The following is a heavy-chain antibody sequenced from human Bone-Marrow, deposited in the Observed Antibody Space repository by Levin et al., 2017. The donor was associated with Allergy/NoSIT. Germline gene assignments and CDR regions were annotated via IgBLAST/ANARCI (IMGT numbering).Heavy chain of an antibody. CDR3: ATERGSGGTVFTGYFFDY. V-gene: IGHV3-7*04. D-gene: IGHD2-15*01. J-gene: IGHJ4*02. Sequence: GGSLRLSCADSGSSFSRHWMSWVRQAPGKGLQWVANIKHDGSERYYVDSVEGRFTISRDNSKNSLYLQMNRLRAEDTAVYYCATERGSGGTVFTGYFFDYWGQGTLVTVSS. CDR1: GSSFSRHW. CDR2: IKHDGSER.